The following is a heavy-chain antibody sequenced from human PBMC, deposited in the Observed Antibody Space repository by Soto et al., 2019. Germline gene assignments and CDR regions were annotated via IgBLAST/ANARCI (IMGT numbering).Heavy chain of an antibody. V-gene: IGHV4-39*01. CDR3: ARVYGSGSYYYYDGMDV. D-gene: IGHD3-10*01. CDR2: IYYSGST. Sequence: SETLSLTCTVSGGSISSSSYYWGWIREPPGKGLEWIGSIYYSGSTYYNPSLKSRVTISVDTSKNQFSLKLSSVTAADTAVYYCARVYGSGSYYYYDGMDVWGQGTTVT. J-gene: IGHJ6*02. CDR1: GGSISSSSYY.